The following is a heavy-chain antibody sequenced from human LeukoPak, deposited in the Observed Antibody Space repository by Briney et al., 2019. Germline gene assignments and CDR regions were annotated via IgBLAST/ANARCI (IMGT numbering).Heavy chain of an antibody. D-gene: IGHD3-10*01. J-gene: IGHJ4*02. CDR3: AKGYHTMAFLLDY. Sequence: GGTLRLSCAAPGFTFSSYGMSWVRQAPGKGLEWVSAISGSGGSTYYADSVKGRFTISRDNSKNTLYLQMNSLRAEDTAVYYCAKGYHTMAFLLDYWGQGTLVTVSS. CDR1: GFTFSSYG. CDR2: ISGSGGST. V-gene: IGHV3-23*01.